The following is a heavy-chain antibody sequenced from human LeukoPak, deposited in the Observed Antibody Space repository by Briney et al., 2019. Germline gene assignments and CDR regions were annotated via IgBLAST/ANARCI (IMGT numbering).Heavy chain of an antibody. D-gene: IGHD3-10*01. Sequence: ASVKVSCKASGYTFTSYEINWVRQATGRGLEWMGWMNPNNGKTGYAQNFQGRVSMTRDISTRTAYMELSSLRSEDTAVYYCATLQLGWVGDLIYRWIDPWGQGTLVTVSS. CDR3: ATLQLGWVGDLIYRWIDP. V-gene: IGHV1-8*01. CDR2: MNPNNGKT. J-gene: IGHJ5*02. CDR1: GYTFTSYE.